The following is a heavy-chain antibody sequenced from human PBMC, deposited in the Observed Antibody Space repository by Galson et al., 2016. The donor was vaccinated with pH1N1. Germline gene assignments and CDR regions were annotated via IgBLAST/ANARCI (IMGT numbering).Heavy chain of an antibody. CDR3: AKVPSRGFNAYGVDY. CDR2: IRGSGRGT. D-gene: IGHD5-12*01. V-gene: IGHV3-23*01. CDR1: GFTFNKYA. Sequence: SLRLSCAASGFTFNKYAITWVRQAPGKGLEWVSAIRGSGRGTYYADSVKGRFTISRDNSKDTVYLQMNSLTVEDTAVYYCAKVPSRGFNAYGVDYWGQGTLVTVSA. J-gene: IGHJ4*02.